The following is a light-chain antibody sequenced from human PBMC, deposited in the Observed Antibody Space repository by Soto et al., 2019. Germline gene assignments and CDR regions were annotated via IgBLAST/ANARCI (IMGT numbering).Light chain of an antibody. CDR3: QQSYSSPRIT. CDR2: GAS. J-gene: IGKJ5*01. V-gene: IGKV1-39*01. CDR1: QSISGF. Sequence: IEMTQSPSSLSASVGDRVTITCRASQSISGFLNWYQQKPGKAPRLLIYGASNLQSGVPSRFSARGYGTDFTLTISSLQPADFATYYCQQSYSSPRITFGQGTRLDIK.